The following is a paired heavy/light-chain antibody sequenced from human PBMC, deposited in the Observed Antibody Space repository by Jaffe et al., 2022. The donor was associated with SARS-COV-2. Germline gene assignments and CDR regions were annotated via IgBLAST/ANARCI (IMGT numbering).Heavy chain of an antibody. CDR1: GFPFNIAW. CDR2: IKSKTDGGTT. J-gene: IGHJ4*02. Sequence: EVQLVESGGGLVKPGGSLRLSCAASGFPFNIAWMHWVRQAPGKGLEWVGRIKSKTDGGTTDYSTPVKGRFTISRDDSHNTLYLQMSGLNTEDTAVYFCTTDSTYFWGQGALVTVSS. V-gene: IGHV3-15*01. CDR3: TTDSTYF.
Light chain of an antibody. CDR1: ALPKKY. J-gene: IGLJ3*02. CDR3: SSTDNNDDHWV. CDR2: EDD. V-gene: IGLV3-10*01. Sequence: SYELTQPPSVSVSPGQTARIACSGDALPKKYASWYQQKSGQAPVLLIFEDDKRPSGIPERFSGSSSGTMATLTISGAQVEDEADYYCSSTDNNDDHWVFGGGTKLTVL.